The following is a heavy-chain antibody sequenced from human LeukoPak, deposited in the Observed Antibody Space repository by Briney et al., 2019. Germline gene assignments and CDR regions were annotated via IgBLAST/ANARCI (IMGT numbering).Heavy chain of an antibody. CDR2: IYYSGST. D-gene: IGHD3-10*01. CDR1: GYSISSGYY. Sequence: PSETLSLTCTVSGYSISSGYYWGWIRQPPGKGLEWIGYIYYSGSTNYNPSLKSRVTISVDTSKNQFSLKLSSVTAADTAVYYCARLNPPKHYGSGSWGGYMDVWGKGTTVTVSS. J-gene: IGHJ6*03. V-gene: IGHV4-61*05. CDR3: ARLNPPKHYGSGSWGGYMDV.